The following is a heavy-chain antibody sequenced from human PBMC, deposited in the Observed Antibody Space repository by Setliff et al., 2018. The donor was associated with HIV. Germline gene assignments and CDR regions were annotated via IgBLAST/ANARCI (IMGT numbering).Heavy chain of an antibody. CDR2: ISAYTGNT. CDR1: GYSVATPG. V-gene: IGHV1-18*01. CDR3: ARSRRSSDDSFDF. D-gene: IGHD1-26*01. Sequence: ASVKVSCKTSGYSVATPGLSWVRQAPGEGLEWMGWISAYTGNTNYAQKFHGRVRMITDSSTSTGYMDLTSLRSEDTAVYYCARSRRSSDDSFDFWGQGTLVTVSS. J-gene: IGHJ3*01.